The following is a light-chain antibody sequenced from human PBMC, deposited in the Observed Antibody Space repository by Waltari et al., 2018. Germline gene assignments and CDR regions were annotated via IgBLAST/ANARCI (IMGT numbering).Light chain of an antibody. CDR2: AAS. Sequence: DIQLTQSPSFLSASVGDRVTITCRASQDISSYLALYQQKPGKAPKLLISAASTLQAGVPSRFSGGGSGTEFTLTISSLQPEDFATYYCQQLSGFPFTFGPGTKVDVK. J-gene: IGKJ3*01. CDR3: QQLSGFPFT. CDR1: QDISSY. V-gene: IGKV1-9*01.